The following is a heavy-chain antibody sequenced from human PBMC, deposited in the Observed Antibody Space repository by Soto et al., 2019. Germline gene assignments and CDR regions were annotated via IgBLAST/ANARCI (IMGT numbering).Heavy chain of an antibody. CDR1: GYTLTELS. CDR2: FDPEDGET. CDR3: ATAYYYDSSGYAFDI. Sequence: ASVKVSCKVSGYTLTELSMHWVRQAPGKGLEWMGGFDPEDGETIYAQKFQGRVTMTEDTSTDTAHMELSSLRSEDTAVYYCATAYYYDSSGYAFDIWGQGTMVTVSS. V-gene: IGHV1-24*01. D-gene: IGHD3-22*01. J-gene: IGHJ3*02.